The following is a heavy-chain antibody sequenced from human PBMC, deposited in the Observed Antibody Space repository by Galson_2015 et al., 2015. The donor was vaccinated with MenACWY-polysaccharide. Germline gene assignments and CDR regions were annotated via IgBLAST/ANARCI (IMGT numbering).Heavy chain of an antibody. CDR3: AREGSRIVFHAFDT. Sequence: SLRLSCAASGSRFSHSGMHWVRQVPGKGLEWVAVIQYDGSKIVYADSVKGRFTISRDNSKNTLFLEMNSLGAEDTAVYYCAREGSRIVFHAFDTWGQGTMVTVSS. CDR2: IQYDGSKI. D-gene: IGHD2-15*01. CDR1: GSRFSHSG. V-gene: IGHV3-33*01. J-gene: IGHJ3*02.